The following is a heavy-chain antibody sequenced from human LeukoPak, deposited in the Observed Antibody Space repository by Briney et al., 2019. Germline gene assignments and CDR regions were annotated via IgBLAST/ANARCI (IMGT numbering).Heavy chain of an antibody. D-gene: IGHD3-22*01. J-gene: IGHJ4*02. Sequence: PSETLSLTCTVSGGSISSYYWAWIRQCAGKGLEWIGRIYPSGSTAYNPSLNSRVTMSADTSKNQFSLRLSSVTAADTAVYYCANEGNSGYYYFDYWGQGTLVTVSS. CDR3: ANEGNSGYYYFDY. V-gene: IGHV4-4*07. CDR1: GGSISSYY. CDR2: IYPSGST.